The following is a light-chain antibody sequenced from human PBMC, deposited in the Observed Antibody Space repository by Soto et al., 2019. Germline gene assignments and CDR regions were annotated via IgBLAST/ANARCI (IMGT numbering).Light chain of an antibody. V-gene: IGLV2-14*03. CDR1: SSDVGGYNY. CDR2: DVT. CDR3: SSYTSSSTWV. Sequence: QSALTQPASVSGSPGQSITISCTGTSSDVGGYNYVSWYQQHPGKVPKLMICDVTNRPPGVSNRFSGSKSGNTASLTISGHQTEDEADYYCSSYTSSSTWVFGGGTTLTVL. J-gene: IGLJ3*02.